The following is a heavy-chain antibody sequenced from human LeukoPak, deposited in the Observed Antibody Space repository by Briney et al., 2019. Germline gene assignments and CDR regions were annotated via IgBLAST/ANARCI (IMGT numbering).Heavy chain of an antibody. Sequence: ASVTVSFTASGYTFTSYGISWVRQAPGQGLEWMGWISAYNGNTNYAQKLQGRVTMTTDTSTSTAYMELRSLRSDDTAVYYCAIDVGFGELHPWFDPLGQGTLVTVCS. CDR2: ISAYNGNT. V-gene: IGHV1-18*01. J-gene: IGHJ5*02. CDR3: AIDVGFGELHPWFDP. CDR1: GYTFTSYG. D-gene: IGHD3-10*01.